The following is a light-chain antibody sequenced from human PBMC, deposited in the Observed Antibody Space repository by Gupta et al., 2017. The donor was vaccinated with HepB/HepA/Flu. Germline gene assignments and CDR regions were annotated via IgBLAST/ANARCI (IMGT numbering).Light chain of an antibody. J-gene: IGLJ3*02. Sequence: QSALTQPRSVSGSPGQSVTISCTGTSSDVGGYNFVSWYRQDSGKAPKLIMYDVTGRPSGVPDRFSGSRSGNTASLTISRLRPEDESDDDCCSYAGSYTWVFGGGTKVTVL. CDR1: SSDVGGYNF. V-gene: IGLV2-11*01. CDR2: DVT. CDR3: CSYAGSYTWV.